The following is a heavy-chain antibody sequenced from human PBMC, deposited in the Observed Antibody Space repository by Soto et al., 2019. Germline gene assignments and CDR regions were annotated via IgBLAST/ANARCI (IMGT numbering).Heavy chain of an antibody. V-gene: IGHV3-33*01. CDR2: IWYDGSNK. J-gene: IGHJ4*02. CDR3: ARADIAAAGVDY. Sequence: SLRLSCAASGFTFSSYGMHWVRQAPGKGLEWVAVIWYDGSNKYYADSVKGRFTISRDNSKNTLYLQMNSLRAEDTAVYYCARADIAAAGVDYWGQGTLVTVSS. D-gene: IGHD6-13*01. CDR1: GFTFSSYG.